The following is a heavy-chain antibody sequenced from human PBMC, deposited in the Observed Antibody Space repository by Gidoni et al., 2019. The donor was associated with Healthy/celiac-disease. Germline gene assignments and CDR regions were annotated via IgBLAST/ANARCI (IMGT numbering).Heavy chain of an antibody. CDR1: GGSISSGSYY. J-gene: IGHJ4*02. Sequence: QVQLQASGPGLVKPSQTLSLTCTVSGGSISSGSYYWSWIRQPAGKGLEWIGRIYTSGSTNYNPSLKSRVTISVDTSKNQFSLKLSSVTAADTAVYYCARGGDYYDSSGYYPFDYWGQGTLVTVSS. D-gene: IGHD3-22*01. CDR2: IYTSGST. V-gene: IGHV4-61*02. CDR3: ARGGDYYDSSGYYPFDY.